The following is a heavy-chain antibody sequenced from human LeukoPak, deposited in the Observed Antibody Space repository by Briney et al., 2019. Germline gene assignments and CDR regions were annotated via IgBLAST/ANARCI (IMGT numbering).Heavy chain of an antibody. D-gene: IGHD2-2*01. CDR1: GFTFSSYW. V-gene: IGHV3-7*03. CDR2: IKQDGSEK. J-gene: IGHJ1*01. Sequence: GGSLRLSCAASGFTFSSYWMSWVRQAPGKGLEWVANIKQDGSEKYYVDSVKGRFTISRDNAKNSLYLQMNSLRAEDTAVCYCARHPSGRGYCSSTSCYGGRLWVRYFQHWGQGTLVTVSS. CDR3: ARHPSGRGYCSSTSCYGGRLWVRYFQH.